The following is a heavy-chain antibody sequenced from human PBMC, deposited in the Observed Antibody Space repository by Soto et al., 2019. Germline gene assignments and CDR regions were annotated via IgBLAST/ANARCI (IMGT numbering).Heavy chain of an antibody. Sequence: GGSLRLSCAASGFTFSSYAMSWVRQAPGKGLEWVSAISGSGGSTYYADSVKGRFTISRDNSKNTLYLQMNSLRAEDTAVYYCAKAARTVVTHDYYYGMDVWGQGTTVTVSS. D-gene: IGHD2-21*02. CDR2: ISGSGGST. CDR3: AKAARTVVTHDYYYGMDV. J-gene: IGHJ6*02. V-gene: IGHV3-23*01. CDR1: GFTFSSYA.